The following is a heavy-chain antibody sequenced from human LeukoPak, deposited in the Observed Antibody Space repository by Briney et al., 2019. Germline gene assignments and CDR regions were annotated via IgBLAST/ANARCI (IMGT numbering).Heavy chain of an antibody. CDR1: GDSVSNTNYY. V-gene: IGHV4-39*01. Sequence: SETLSLTCTVSGDSVSNTNYYWGWIRQPPGKGLEWIGSIYYSGSTYYNPSLKSRVTISVDTSKNQFSLKLSSVTAADTAVYYCARRRIVATIDYWGQGTQVTVSS. CDR3: ARRRIVATIDY. J-gene: IGHJ4*02. D-gene: IGHD5-12*01. CDR2: IYYSGST.